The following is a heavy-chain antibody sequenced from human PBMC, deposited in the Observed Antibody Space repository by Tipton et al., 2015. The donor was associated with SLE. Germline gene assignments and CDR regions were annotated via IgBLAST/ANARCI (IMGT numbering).Heavy chain of an antibody. CDR3: ARDPLRVMVYAAAFDI. CDR2: IWYDGSNK. V-gene: IGHV3-33*01. Sequence: QLVQSGGGLVQPGGSLRLSCAASGFTFSSYGMHWVRQAPGKGLEWVAVIWYDGSNKYYADSVKGRFTISRDNSKNTLYLQMNSLRAEDTAVYYCARDPLRVMVYAAAFDIWGQGTMVTVSS. D-gene: IGHD2-8*01. CDR1: GFTFSSYG. J-gene: IGHJ3*02.